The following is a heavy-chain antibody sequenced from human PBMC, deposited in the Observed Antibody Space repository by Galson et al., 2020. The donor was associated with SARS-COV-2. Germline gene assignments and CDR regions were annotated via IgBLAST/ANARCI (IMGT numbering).Heavy chain of an antibody. V-gene: IGHV4-59*01. CDR2: IYYSGST. D-gene: IGHD1-26*01. CDR1: GGSISSYY. J-gene: IGHJ6*03. Sequence: SATLSLTCTVSGGSISSYYWSWIRQPPGKGLEWIGYIYYSGSTNYNPSLKSRVTISVDTSKNQFSLKLSSVTAADTAVYYCARAGLGGAYYYYMDVWGKGTTVTISS. CDR3: ARAGLGGAYYYYMDV.